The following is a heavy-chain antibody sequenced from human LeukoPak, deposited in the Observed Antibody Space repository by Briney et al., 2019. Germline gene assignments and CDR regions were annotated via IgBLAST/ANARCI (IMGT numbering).Heavy chain of an antibody. Sequence: ASVKVSCKASGYTFTGYYMRWVRQAPGQGLEWMGWINPNSGGTNYAQKFQGRVTMTRDTSISTAYMELSRLRSDDTAVYYCARDLDIVVVPAAVDYWGQGTLVTVSS. J-gene: IGHJ4*02. CDR1: GYTFTGYY. D-gene: IGHD2-2*03. V-gene: IGHV1-2*02. CDR3: ARDLDIVVVPAAVDY. CDR2: INPNSGGT.